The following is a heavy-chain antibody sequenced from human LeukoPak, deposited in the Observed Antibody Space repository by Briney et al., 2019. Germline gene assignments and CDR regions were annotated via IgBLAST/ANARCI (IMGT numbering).Heavy chain of an antibody. J-gene: IGHJ2*01. D-gene: IGHD5-18*01. CDR2: IYYSGST. V-gene: IGHV4-59*01. CDR1: GGSISSYY. Sequence: SETLSLTCTVSGGSISSYYWSWIRQPPGKGLEWIGYIYYSGSTNYNPSLKSRVTISVDTSKSQFSLKLSSVTTADTAVYYCARGVLVDTAMVMYWYFDLWGRGTLVTVSS. CDR3: ARGVLVDTAMVMYWYFDL.